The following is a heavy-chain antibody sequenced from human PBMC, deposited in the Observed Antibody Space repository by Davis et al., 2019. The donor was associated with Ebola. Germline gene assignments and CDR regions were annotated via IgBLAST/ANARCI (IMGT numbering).Heavy chain of an antibody. Sequence: SETLSLTCTVSGGSISSSSYYWSWIRQPPGKGLEWIGYIYYSGSTNYNPSLKSRVTISVDTSKNQFSLKLSSVTAADTAVYYCARGDFWSGYGRWGQGTLVTVSS. CDR2: IYYSGST. J-gene: IGHJ4*02. CDR1: GGSISSSSYY. CDR3: ARGDFWSGYGR. V-gene: IGHV4-61*05. D-gene: IGHD3-3*01.